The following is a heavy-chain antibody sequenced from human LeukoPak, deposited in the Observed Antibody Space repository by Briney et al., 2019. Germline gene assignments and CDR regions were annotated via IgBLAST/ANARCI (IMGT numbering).Heavy chain of an antibody. Sequence: SVKVSCKASGGTFSSYAISWVRQAPGQGLEWMGGIIPIFGTANYAQKFQGRVTITADESTSTAYMELSGLRSEDTAVYYCARAPSGSYSGYFDYWGQGTLVTVSS. J-gene: IGHJ4*02. CDR1: GGTFSSYA. D-gene: IGHD1-26*01. CDR3: ARAPSGSYSGYFDY. CDR2: IIPIFGTA. V-gene: IGHV1-69*01.